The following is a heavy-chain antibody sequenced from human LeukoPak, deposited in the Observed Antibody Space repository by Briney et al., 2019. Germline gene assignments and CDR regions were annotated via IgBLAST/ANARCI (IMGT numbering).Heavy chain of an antibody. D-gene: IGHD1-26*01. CDR3: ARGSPTPDY. CDR2: IYYSGST. J-gene: IGHJ4*02. Sequence: ASETLSLTGTVSGGSINSYYWSWIRQPPGKGLEWIGYIYYSGSTDYNPSLKSRVTISVDTSKNQFSLKLSSVTAADTAVYYCARGSPTPDYWGQGTLVTVSS. CDR1: GGSINSYY. V-gene: IGHV4-59*01.